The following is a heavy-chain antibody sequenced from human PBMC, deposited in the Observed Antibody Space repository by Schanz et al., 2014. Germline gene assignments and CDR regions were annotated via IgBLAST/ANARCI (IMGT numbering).Heavy chain of an antibody. V-gene: IGHV3-23*04. CDR1: GFGFSSYS. J-gene: IGHJ4*02. CDR3: ARDFHGYGPHLDY. CDR2: ISGSGGST. D-gene: IGHD5-12*01. Sequence: EVQLVESGGGLIQPGGSLRLSCAASGFGFSSYSMNWVRQAPGKGLEWVSAISGSGGSTYYADSVKGRFTISRDNSKNTLYLQLNSLRAEDTAVYYCARDFHGYGPHLDYWGQGSLVTVSS.